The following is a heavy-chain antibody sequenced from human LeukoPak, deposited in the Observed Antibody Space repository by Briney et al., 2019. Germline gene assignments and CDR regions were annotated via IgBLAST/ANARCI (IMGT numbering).Heavy chain of an antibody. V-gene: IGHV3-23*01. CDR1: GFTFSSYA. CDR3: AKGSTSWHPNTGWFDP. J-gene: IGHJ5*02. Sequence: GGSLRLSCAASGFTFSSYAMSWVRQAPRKGLEWVSAISGSGGSTYYADSVKGRFTISRDNSKNTLYLQMNSLRAEDTAVYYCAKGSTSWHPNTGWFDPWGQGTLVTVSS. CDR2: ISGSGGST. D-gene: IGHD2-2*01.